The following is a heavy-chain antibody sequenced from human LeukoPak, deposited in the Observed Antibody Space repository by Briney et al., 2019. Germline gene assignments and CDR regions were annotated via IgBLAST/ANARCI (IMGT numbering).Heavy chain of an antibody. J-gene: IGHJ4*02. CDR2: INYSGST. CDR3: AREPNDYGDY. V-gene: IGHV4-34*01. Sequence: SETLSLTCAVYGGSFSGYYWSWIRQPPGKGLEWIGEINYSGSTNYNPSLKRRVTISVDTSKNQFSLKLSSVTAADTAVYYCAREPNDYGDYWGQGTLVTVSS. CDR1: GGSFSGYY. D-gene: IGHD1-14*01.